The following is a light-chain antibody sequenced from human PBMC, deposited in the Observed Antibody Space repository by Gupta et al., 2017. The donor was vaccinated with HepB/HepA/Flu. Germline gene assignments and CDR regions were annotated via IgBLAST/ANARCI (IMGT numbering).Light chain of an antibody. Sequence: SYELTQPPSVSVSPGQTARITCSGDALPNQYAYWYQQKPGQAPGLVIYRDTERPSGIPERFSGSSSGTTVTFTISGVQAEDEADYYCQSPDKSGTYVLFGGGTKLTVL. V-gene: IGLV3-25*03. CDR3: QSPDKSGTYVL. CDR2: RDT. CDR1: ALPNQY. J-gene: IGLJ2*01.